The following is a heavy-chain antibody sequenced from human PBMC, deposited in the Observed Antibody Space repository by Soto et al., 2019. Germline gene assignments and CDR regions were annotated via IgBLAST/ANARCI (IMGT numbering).Heavy chain of an antibody. V-gene: IGHV4-59*01. D-gene: IGHD3-22*01. CDR2: IFHSGIT. J-gene: IGHJ5*01. CDR3: ARDRYFYDSRGYYRTLDS. CDR1: GGSFSNDY. Sequence: SETLSLTCFISGGSFSNDYWTWIRQSPGKGLEWIGYIFHSGITDYNPSVKSRVTISIDKSRNLFSLNLTSVTAADTAVYYCARDRYFYDSRGYYRTLDSWGQGTLVTVSS.